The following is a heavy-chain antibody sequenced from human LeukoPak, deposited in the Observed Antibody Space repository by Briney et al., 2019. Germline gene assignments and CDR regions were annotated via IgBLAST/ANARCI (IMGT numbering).Heavy chain of an antibody. CDR3: ARGPYYYDSSGSYAFDI. CDR1: GYTFTSYG. D-gene: IGHD3-22*01. J-gene: IGHJ3*02. V-gene: IGHV1-18*01. Sequence: GASVKVSCKASGYTFTSYGISWVRQAPGQGLEWMGWISAYNGSTNYAQKLQGRVTMTTDTSTSTAYMELRSLRSEDTAVYYCARGPYYYDSSGSYAFDIWGQGTMVTVSS. CDR2: ISAYNGST.